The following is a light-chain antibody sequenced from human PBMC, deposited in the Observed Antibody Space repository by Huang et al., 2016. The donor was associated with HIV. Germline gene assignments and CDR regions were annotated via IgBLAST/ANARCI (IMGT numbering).Light chain of an antibody. J-gene: IGKJ3*01. CDR3: QQYNNWPT. CDR2: VAS. Sequence: EIVMTQSPATLSVSPGERATLSCRASQSVSSNLAWYQQKPGQAPRLLIYVASTRATGIPARFSGSGSGTEFTLTISSLQSEDFAVYYCQQYNNWPTFGHGTKVDIK. CDR1: QSVSSN. V-gene: IGKV3-15*01.